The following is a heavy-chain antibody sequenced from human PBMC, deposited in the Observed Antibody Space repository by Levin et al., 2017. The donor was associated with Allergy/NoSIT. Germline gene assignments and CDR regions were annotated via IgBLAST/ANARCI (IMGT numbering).Heavy chain of an antibody. CDR1: GGSFSGYY. D-gene: IGHD3-10*01. CDR2: INHSGST. J-gene: IGHJ4*02. V-gene: IGHV4-34*01. Sequence: SETLSLTCAVYGGSFSGYYWSWIRQPPGKGLEWIGEINHSGSTNYNPSLKSRVTISVDTSKNQFSLKLSSVTAADTAVYYCARGFGSYYNTFDYWGQGTLVTVSS. CDR3: ARGFGSYYNTFDY.